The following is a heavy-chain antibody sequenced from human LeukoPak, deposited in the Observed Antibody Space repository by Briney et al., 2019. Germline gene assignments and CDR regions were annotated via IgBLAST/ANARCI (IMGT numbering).Heavy chain of an antibody. CDR2: IYSDNT. D-gene: IGHD1-7*01. CDR1: GFTVSSNS. CDR3: AKDWNWAIDY. J-gene: IGHJ4*02. V-gene: IGHV3-66*03. Sequence: GSPRLSCTVSGFTVSSNSMSWVRQAPGNGLEWVSFIYSDNTHYSDSVKGRFTISRDNSKNTLFLQMNNLSVEDMAVLYCAKDWNWAIDYWGQGTLITVSS.